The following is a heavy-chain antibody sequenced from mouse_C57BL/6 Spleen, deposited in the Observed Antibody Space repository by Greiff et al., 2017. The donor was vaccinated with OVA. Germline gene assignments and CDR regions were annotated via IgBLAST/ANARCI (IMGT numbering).Heavy chain of an antibody. J-gene: IGHJ4*01. CDR3: ARSAYYYGSSRGYAMDY. Sequence: QVQLKESGAELVKPGASVKMSCKASGYTFTSYWITWVKQRPGQGLEWIGDIYPGSGSTNYNEKFKSKATLTVDTSSSTAYMQLSSLTSEDSAVYYCARSAYYYGSSRGYAMDYWGQGTSVTVSS. CDR1: GYTFTSYW. D-gene: IGHD1-1*01. V-gene: IGHV1-55*01. CDR2: IYPGSGST.